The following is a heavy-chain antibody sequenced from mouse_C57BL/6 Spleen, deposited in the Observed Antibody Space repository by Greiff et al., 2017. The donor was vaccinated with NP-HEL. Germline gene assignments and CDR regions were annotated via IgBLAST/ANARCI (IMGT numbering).Heavy chain of an antibody. V-gene: IGHV1-4*01. D-gene: IGHD2-2*01. Sequence: VKLMESGAELARPGASVKMSCKASGYTFTSYTMHWVKQRPGQGLEWIGYINPSSGYTKYNQKFKDKATLTADKSSSTAYMQLSSLTSEDSAVYYCASAGYPLYYAMDYWGQGTSVTVSS. J-gene: IGHJ4*01. CDR1: GYTFTSYT. CDR3: ASAGYPLYYAMDY. CDR2: INPSSGYT.